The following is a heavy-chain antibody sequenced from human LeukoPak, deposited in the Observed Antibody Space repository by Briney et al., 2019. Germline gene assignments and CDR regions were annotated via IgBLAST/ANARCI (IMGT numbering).Heavy chain of an antibody. D-gene: IGHD6-13*01. V-gene: IGHV1-24*01. J-gene: IGHJ6*02. Sequence: ASVKVSCKVSGYTLTELSMHWVRQAPGKGLEWMGGFDPEDGETIYAQKFQGRVTMTEDTSTDTAYMELSSLRSEDTAVYYCATDSYSSSWYGCYYYGMDVWGQGTTVTVSS. CDR1: GYTLTELS. CDR3: ATDSYSSSWYGCYYYGMDV. CDR2: FDPEDGET.